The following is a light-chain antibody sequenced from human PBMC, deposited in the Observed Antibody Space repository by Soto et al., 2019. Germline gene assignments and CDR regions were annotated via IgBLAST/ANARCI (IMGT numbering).Light chain of an antibody. CDR2: DAS. Sequence: EIVMTQSPATLSVSPGERATLSCRASQSLSSNLAWYQQKPGHAPMLLIYDASNRATGIPARFSGSWSGTDFTLTISSLEPEDFAVYYCQQRSNWPPTFGQGTKVDI. V-gene: IGKV3-11*01. J-gene: IGKJ1*01. CDR1: QSLSSN. CDR3: QQRSNWPPT.